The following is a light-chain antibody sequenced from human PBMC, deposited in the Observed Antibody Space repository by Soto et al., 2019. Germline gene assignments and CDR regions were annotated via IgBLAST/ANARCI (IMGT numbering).Light chain of an antibody. CDR1: QSISSY. CDR2: GVS. J-gene: IGKJ1*01. CDR3: QQSYSTPWT. V-gene: IGKV1-39*01. Sequence: DIRMTQSPPSLSASVGDRVTITCRASQSISSYLSWYQQKPGKAPKLLIYGVSSLQSGVPSRFSGSGSGTDFILTISSLQPEDFATFYCQQSYSTPWTFGQGTKVEIK.